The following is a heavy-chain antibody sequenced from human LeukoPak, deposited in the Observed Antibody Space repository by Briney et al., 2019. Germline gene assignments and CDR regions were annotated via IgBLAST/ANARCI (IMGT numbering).Heavy chain of an antibody. CDR1: GFSFSSYL. CDR3: ARGGGYCSGAGCYGIDY. D-gene: IGHD2-15*01. V-gene: IGHV3-64*01. CDR2: ISSDGGST. Sequence: PGGSLRLSCAASGFSFSSYLMLWVRQAPGKGLEYVPSISSDGGSTHYANSVKGRFTISRDNSKNTLYLQMGSLRPEDMAVYYCARGGGYCSGAGCYGIDYWGQGTLVTVSS. J-gene: IGHJ4*02.